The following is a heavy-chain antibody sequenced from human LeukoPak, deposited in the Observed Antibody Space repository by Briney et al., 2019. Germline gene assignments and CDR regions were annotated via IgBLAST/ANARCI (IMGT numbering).Heavy chain of an antibody. V-gene: IGHV3-33*06. CDR3: AKDSSSWYNYFDY. CDR2: IWYDGSKK. J-gene: IGHJ4*02. CDR1: GFTFSSYG. D-gene: IGHD6-13*01. Sequence: GRSLRLSCAASGFTFSSYGVHWVRQAPGKGLEWGAVIWYDGSKKYYADSVKGRFTISRDNSKNTLYLQMNSLRAEDTAVYYCAKDSSSWYNYFDYWGQGTLVTVSS.